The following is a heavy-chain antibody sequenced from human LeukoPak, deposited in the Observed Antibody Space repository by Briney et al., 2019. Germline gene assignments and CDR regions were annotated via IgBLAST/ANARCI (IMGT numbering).Heavy chain of an antibody. Sequence: PGGSLRLSCEVSGFTLNDHYIDWVRQAPGKGLEWVGRSRNKANSYTTEYAASVKGRFTISRDDSKNSVFLQMNSLKTEDTAFYYSTRVGLGTTKDFDQWGQGTLVTVSS. CDR2: SRNKANSYTT. CDR1: GFTLNDHY. D-gene: IGHD1-26*01. V-gene: IGHV3-72*01. J-gene: IGHJ4*02. CDR3: TRVGLGTTKDFDQ.